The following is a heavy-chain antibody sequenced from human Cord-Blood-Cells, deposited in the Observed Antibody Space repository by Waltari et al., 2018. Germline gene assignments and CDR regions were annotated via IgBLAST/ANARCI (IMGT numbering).Heavy chain of an antibody. CDR3: ARGRRDIVVVPAAIWFDP. V-gene: IGHV4-34*01. J-gene: IGHJ5*02. CDR1: GGSFSGYY. Sequence: QVQLQQWGAGLLKPSETLSLTCAVYGGSFSGYYWSWIRQPPGKGLEWIGEINHSGSTNYNPSLKSRVTISVDTSKNQFSLKLSSVTAADTAVYYCARGRRDIVVVPAAIWFDPRGQGTLVTVSS. D-gene: IGHD2-2*01. CDR2: INHSGST.